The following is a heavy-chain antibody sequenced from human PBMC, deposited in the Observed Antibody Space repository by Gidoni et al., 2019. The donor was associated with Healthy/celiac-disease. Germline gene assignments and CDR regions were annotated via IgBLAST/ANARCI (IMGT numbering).Heavy chain of an antibody. Sequence: EVQLVESGGGLVQPGGSLRLSCSASGFTFSSYAMHWVRQAPGKGLEYVSAISSNGGSTYCADSVKGRFTISRDNSKNTLYLQMSSLRAEDTAVYYCVKDYPITIFGVARDYGMDVWGQGTTVTVSS. D-gene: IGHD3-3*01. V-gene: IGHV3-64D*06. J-gene: IGHJ6*02. CDR1: GFTFSSYA. CDR3: VKDYPITIFGVARDYGMDV. CDR2: ISSNGGST.